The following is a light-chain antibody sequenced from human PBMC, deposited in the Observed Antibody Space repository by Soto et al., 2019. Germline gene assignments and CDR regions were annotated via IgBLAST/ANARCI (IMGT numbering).Light chain of an antibody. V-gene: IGLV2-14*01. CDR2: DVS. J-gene: IGLJ2*01. CDR1: SSDVGGYNY. Sequence: QSALTQPASVSGSPGQSITISCTGTSSDVGGYNYVSWYQQHPGKAPKLMIYDVSNRPSGVSNRFSGSKSGNTASLTISGRQAVDEADYYFSSYTSTSTLMVFGGGTKLTVL. CDR3: SSYTSTSTLMV.